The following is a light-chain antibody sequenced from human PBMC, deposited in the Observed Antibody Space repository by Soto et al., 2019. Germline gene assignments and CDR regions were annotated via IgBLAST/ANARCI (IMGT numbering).Light chain of an antibody. V-gene: IGLV2-14*01. CDR1: SSDIGAYNY. CDR3: SSWARSLYV. Sequence: QSALTQPASVSGSPGQSSTISFTGSSSDIGAYNYVSWYQQHPGKAPKLIIYEASKRPSGISSRFSGSKSGNTASLTISGLQAEDEADYYCSSWARSLYVFGSGTKVTVL. J-gene: IGLJ1*01. CDR2: EAS.